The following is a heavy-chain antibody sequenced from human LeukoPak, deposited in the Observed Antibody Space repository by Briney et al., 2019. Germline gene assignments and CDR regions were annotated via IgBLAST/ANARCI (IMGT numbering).Heavy chain of an antibody. V-gene: IGHV3-21*01. Sequence: PGGSLRLSCAASGFTFDSYGMNWVRQAPGKGLEWISSISSSSTYIYYADSVKGRFTISRDSAKNSLYLQVNTLRAEDTAVYYCARDSEKSSSFAFDIWGQGTVVTVSS. CDR1: GFTFDSYG. CDR2: ISSSSTYI. J-gene: IGHJ3*02. CDR3: ARDSEKSSSFAFDI. D-gene: IGHD6-13*01.